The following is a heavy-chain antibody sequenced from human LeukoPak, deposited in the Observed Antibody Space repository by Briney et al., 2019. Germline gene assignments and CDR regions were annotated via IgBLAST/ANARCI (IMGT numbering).Heavy chain of an antibody. D-gene: IGHD2-2*01. J-gene: IGHJ4*02. CDR3: ARSRLGGIVVVPAARRLLFDY. V-gene: IGHV4-34*01. Sequence: SETLSLTCAVYGGSSSGYYWSWIRQPPGKGLEWIGEINHSGSTNHNPSLKSRVTISVDTSKNQFSLKLSSVTAADTAVYYCARSRLGGIVVVPAARRLLFDYWGQGTLVTVSS. CDR1: GGSSSGYY. CDR2: INHSGST.